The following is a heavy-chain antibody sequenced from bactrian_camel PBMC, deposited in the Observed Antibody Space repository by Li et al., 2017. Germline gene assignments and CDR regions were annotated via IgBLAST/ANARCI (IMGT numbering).Heavy chain of an antibody. Sequence: HVQLVESGGGSVQAGGSLRLSCAASGYTYSSYCMAWFRQAPGKSREGVARIGSDSITTYADFVKGRFTISKDNAKNFLYLQMNSLKPEDTAVYYCAATGQMLSVAGCRNQGTQVTVS. D-gene: IGHD1*01. J-gene: IGHJ4*01. CDR2: IGSDSIT. V-gene: IGHV3S55*01. CDR1: GYTYSSYC.